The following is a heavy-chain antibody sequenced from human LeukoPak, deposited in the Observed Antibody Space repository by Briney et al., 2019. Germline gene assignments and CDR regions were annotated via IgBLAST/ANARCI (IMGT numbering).Heavy chain of an antibody. V-gene: IGHV1-18*01. CDR3: SRVVAAAGNTRVPDY. J-gene: IGHJ4*02. D-gene: IGHD6-13*01. CDR1: GYIFTTYG. Sequence: GASVKVSCKAYGYIFTTYGISWVRQAPGQGLEWMRWISAYNGNTNYAQKLQGRVTMTTDTSTSTAYMELRSLRSDDTAVYYCSRVVAAAGNTRVPDYWGQGTLVTVSS. CDR2: ISAYNGNT.